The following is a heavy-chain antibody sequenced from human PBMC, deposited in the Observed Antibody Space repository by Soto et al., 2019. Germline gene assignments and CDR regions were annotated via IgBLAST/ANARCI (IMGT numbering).Heavy chain of an antibody. CDR3: ASEIEATTATSLDY. Sequence: QVQLVQSGAEVKKPGASVKVSCKASGYTFSGSVMHWVRQAPGQGLEWRGWINADNGNTKYSQKFQCRVTMTWDTSASTTYMELSSLRSEDTAIYYCASEIEATTATSLDYWGQGTLVTVSS. CDR1: GYTFSGSV. D-gene: IGHD4-17*01. CDR2: INADNGNT. J-gene: IGHJ4*02. V-gene: IGHV1-3*01.